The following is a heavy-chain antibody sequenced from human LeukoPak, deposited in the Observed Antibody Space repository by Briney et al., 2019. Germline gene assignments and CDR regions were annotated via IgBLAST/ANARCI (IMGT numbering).Heavy chain of an antibody. Sequence: PGGSLRLSCAASGFTFSSYAMGWVRQAPGKGLEWIGSIYYSGSTYYNSSLKSRVTISVDTSKNQFSLKLSSLTAADTAVYYCARAAYCGGDCYLFDYWGQGTLVTVFS. CDR3: ARAAYCGGDCYLFDY. D-gene: IGHD2-21*02. CDR2: IYYSGST. J-gene: IGHJ4*02. CDR1: GFTFSSYA. V-gene: IGHV4-39*01.